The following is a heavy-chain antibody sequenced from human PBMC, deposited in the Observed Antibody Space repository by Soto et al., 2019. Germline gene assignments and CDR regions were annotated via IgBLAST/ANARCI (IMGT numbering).Heavy chain of an antibody. J-gene: IGHJ4*02. D-gene: IGHD1-26*01. V-gene: IGHV3-30*03. Sequence: QVQLVESGGGMVQPGTSLRLSCAASGFSFSGYGMHWVRQAPGKGLEWVAIISYDGGNEYYADSVKGRFTISRDHSKNTVFLQMNSLRSEDTAVYYCAISLLLYSGSYDDSWGQGTLVTVSS. CDR1: GFSFSGYG. CDR3: AISLLLYSGSYDDS. CDR2: ISYDGGNE.